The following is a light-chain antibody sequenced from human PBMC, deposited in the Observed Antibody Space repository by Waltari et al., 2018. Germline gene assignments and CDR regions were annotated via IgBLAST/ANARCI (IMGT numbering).Light chain of an antibody. CDR2: GAS. Sequence: EIVMTQSPATLSVSPGERATLSCRASQRVSTNLAWYQQKPGQAPRLLIYGASTRATGIPARFSGSGSGTEFTLTINSLQSEDFAVYYCQQYNNWWTFGQGTKVEIK. V-gene: IGKV3-15*01. CDR1: QRVSTN. J-gene: IGKJ1*01. CDR3: QQYNNWWT.